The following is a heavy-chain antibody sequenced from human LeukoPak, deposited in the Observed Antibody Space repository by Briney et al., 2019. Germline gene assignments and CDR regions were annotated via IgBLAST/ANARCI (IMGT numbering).Heavy chain of an antibody. CDR1: GFIFTNAW. J-gene: IGHJ3*02. CDR3: ATGGYAFDI. Sequence: GGSLRLSCAGSGFIFTNAWMNWVRQAPGKGLEWVGRIKSKVDGETADYVAPVKGKFIISRDDSRNTVYLQMSSLEPEDTAVYYCATGGYAFDIRGQGTMVTVSS. D-gene: IGHD3-16*01. V-gene: IGHV3-15*01. CDR2: IKSKVDGETA.